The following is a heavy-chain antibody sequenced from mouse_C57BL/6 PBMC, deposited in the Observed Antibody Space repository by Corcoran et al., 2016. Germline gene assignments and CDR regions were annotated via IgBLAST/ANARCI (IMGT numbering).Heavy chain of an antibody. CDR1: GYTFTTYG. D-gene: IGHD2-5*01. V-gene: IGHV9-3*01. CDR3: ARLISNYHDLAWFAY. J-gene: IGHJ3*01. CDR2: INNYSGVP. Sequence: QIQLVQSGPELKKPGETVKISCKASGYTFTTYGMSWVKQAPGKGLKWMGWINNYSGVPTYADDFKGRFAFSVETSASTSDLQINNLKNEDTVTYFCARLISNYHDLAWFAYGGQGTLVTVSA.